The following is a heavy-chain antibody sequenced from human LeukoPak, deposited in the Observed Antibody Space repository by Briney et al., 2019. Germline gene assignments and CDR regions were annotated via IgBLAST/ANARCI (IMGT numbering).Heavy chain of an antibody. J-gene: IGHJ4*02. D-gene: IGHD6-13*01. V-gene: IGHV3-30*02. CDR3: AKATGPGIAAPEDY. CDR2: IRYDGSNK. Sequence: GGSLRLSCAASGFTFSSYGMHWVRQAPGKGLEWVAFIRYDGSNKYYADSVKGRFTISRDNSKNTLYLQMNSLRAEDTAVYYCAKATGPGIAAPEDYWGQGTLVTVSS. CDR1: GFTFSSYG.